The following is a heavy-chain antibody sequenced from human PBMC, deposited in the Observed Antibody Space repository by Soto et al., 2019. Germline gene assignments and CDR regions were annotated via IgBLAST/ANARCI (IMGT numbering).Heavy chain of an antibody. J-gene: IGHJ6*02. V-gene: IGHV4-31*03. Sequence: QVQLQESGPGLVKPSQTLSLTCTVSGGSISSGGYYWNWIRQHPGKGLEWIGYIYYSGSTYYNPSLKSRVTIPVDTSKNQFSLKLSSVTAADTAVYYCARETSSSWSLYYYGMDVWGQGTTVTVSS. D-gene: IGHD6-13*01. CDR3: ARETSSSWSLYYYGMDV. CDR1: GGSISSGGYY. CDR2: IYYSGST.